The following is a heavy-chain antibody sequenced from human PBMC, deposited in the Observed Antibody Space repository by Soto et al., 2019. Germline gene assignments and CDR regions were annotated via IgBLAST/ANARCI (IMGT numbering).Heavy chain of an antibody. D-gene: IGHD5-18*01. Sequence: SGPTLVNPTQTLTLTCSLSGFSVSSNGARVGWIRQPPGKALEWLALIYWDDDKKYNPSLKSRLTITKDTSENQVVLTLTDVDPADTATYYCVHGTLGSYGHVYFDYWGQGTLVTVSS. CDR3: VHGTLGSYGHVYFDY. V-gene: IGHV2-5*02. CDR2: IYWDDDK. CDR1: GFSVSSNGAR. J-gene: IGHJ4*02.